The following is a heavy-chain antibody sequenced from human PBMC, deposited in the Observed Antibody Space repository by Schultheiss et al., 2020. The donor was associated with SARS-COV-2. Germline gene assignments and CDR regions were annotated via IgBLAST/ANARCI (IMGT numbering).Heavy chain of an antibody. V-gene: IGHV1-18*01. CDR3: ARASYDSSGLSGMDV. J-gene: IGHJ6*02. Sequence: ASVKVSCKASGYTFTSYGISWVRQAPGQGLEWMGWISAYNGNTNYAQRLQGRVTMTTDTSTSTAYMELRSLRSDDTAVYYCARASYDSSGLSGMDVWGQGTTVTVSS. D-gene: IGHD3-22*01. CDR2: ISAYNGNT. CDR1: GYTFTSYG.